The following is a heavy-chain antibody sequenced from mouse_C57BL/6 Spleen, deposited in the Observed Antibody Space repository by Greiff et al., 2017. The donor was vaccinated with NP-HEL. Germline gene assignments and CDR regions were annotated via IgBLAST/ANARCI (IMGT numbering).Heavy chain of an antibody. V-gene: IGHV5-4*01. CDR3: ARDWDDGYYYFDY. J-gene: IGHJ2*01. CDR2: ISDGGSYT. Sequence: EVMLVESGGGLVKPGGSLKLSCAASGFTFSSYAMSWVRQTPEKRLEWVATISDGGSYTYYPDNVKGRFTISRDNAKNNLYLQMSHLKSEDTAMYYCARDWDDGYYYFDYWGQGTTLTVSS. D-gene: IGHD2-3*01. CDR1: GFTFSSYA.